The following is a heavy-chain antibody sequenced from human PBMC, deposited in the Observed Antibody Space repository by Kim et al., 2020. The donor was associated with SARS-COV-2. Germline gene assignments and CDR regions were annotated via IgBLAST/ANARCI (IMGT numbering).Heavy chain of an antibody. J-gene: IGHJ4*02. V-gene: IGHV4-59*08. Sequence: SETLSLTCSVSGDSTSSYYWSWIRQPPGKGLEWIGYIYYSGSTNYNHSLKSRVTMSIDTSKNQLSLKLSSVPSADTAVYYCASHSGYDLIFDYWGQGTLVTVAS. CDR3: ASHSGYDLIFDY. CDR2: IYYSGST. D-gene: IGHD5-12*01. CDR1: GDSTSSYY.